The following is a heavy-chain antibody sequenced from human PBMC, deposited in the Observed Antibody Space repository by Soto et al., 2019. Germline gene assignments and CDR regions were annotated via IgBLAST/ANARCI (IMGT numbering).Heavy chain of an antibody. D-gene: IGHD6-13*01. CDR3: ARESRSWYGSIWDY. Sequence: SETLPLTCTVSGGSISSYYWRWIRQPPGKGLEWIGYIYFSGGTNYNPSLKSRVTISVDTSKNQFSLKLSSVTAADTAVYYCARESRSWYGSIWDYWGQGTLVTVSS. CDR1: GGSISSYY. CDR2: IYFSGGT. J-gene: IGHJ4*02. V-gene: IGHV4-59*12.